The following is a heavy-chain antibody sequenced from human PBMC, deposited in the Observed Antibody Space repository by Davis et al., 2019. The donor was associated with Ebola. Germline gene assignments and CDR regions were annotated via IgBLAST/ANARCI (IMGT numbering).Heavy chain of an antibody. D-gene: IGHD3-22*01. CDR3: AREGGRYYDSSGYVFDI. Sequence: ASVKVSCKASGYRFTSYYMHWVRQAPGQGLEWMGIINPITGGTSYAQNFQVRVNMTRDTSTSTVYMELSSLRSEDTAVYYCAREGGRYYDSSGYVFDIWGQGTMVKVS. CDR2: INPITGGT. CDR1: GYRFTSYY. J-gene: IGHJ3*02. V-gene: IGHV1-46*01.